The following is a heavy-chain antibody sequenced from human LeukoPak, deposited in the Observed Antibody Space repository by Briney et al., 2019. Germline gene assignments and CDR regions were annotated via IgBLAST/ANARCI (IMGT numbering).Heavy chain of an antibody. D-gene: IGHD1-26*01. CDR2: ISSSSSYI. CDR1: GFTFNSYS. CDR3: ARAELWEVMYYFDY. V-gene: IGHV3-21*01. Sequence: PGGSLRLSCAASGFTFNSYSMNWVRQAPGKGLEWVSSISSSSSYIYYADSVKGRFTISRDNAETSLYLQMNSLRAEDTAVYYCARAELWEVMYYFDYWGQGTLVTVSS. J-gene: IGHJ4*02.